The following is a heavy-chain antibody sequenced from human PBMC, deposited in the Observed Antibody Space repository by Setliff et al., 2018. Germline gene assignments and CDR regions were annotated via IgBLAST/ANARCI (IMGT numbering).Heavy chain of an antibody. CDR2: INAGNGNT. Sequence: ASVKVSCKAFGYTFTSYAMHWVRQAPGQRLEWMGWINAGNGNTKYSQKFQGRVTITRDTSASTAYMELSSLRSEDTAVYYCARLAEQWLVRDTFDIWGQGTMVT. V-gene: IGHV1-3*01. D-gene: IGHD6-19*01. J-gene: IGHJ3*02. CDR3: ARLAEQWLVRDTFDI. CDR1: GYTFTSYA.